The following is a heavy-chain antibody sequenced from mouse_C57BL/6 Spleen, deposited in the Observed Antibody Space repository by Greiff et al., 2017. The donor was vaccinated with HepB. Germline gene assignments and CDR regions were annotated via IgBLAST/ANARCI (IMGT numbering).Heavy chain of an antibody. Sequence: VQLQQSGAELVRPGASVKLSCKASGYTFTDYYINWVKQRPGQGLEWIARIYPGSGNTYYNEKFKGKATLTAAKSYSTAYMQLRSLSSEDYAVYFCARWGGGYYGYYAMDYWGQGTSVTVSS. CDR3: ARWGGGYYGYYAMDY. D-gene: IGHD1-1*01. V-gene: IGHV1-76*01. CDR2: IYPGSGNT. J-gene: IGHJ4*01. CDR1: GYTFTDYY.